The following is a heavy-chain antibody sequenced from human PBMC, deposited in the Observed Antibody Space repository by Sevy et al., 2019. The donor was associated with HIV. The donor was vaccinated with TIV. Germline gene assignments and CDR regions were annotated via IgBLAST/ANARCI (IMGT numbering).Heavy chain of an antibody. D-gene: IGHD5-18*01. Sequence: SETLSLTCTVSGDSVSSGSYFWSWIRQPPGKGLECIGYISYSGSTNYNPSLKSRVTISVDTSKKQFSLKLTSVTAADTAVYFCARGSRGYSYGWGQGTLVTVSS. V-gene: IGHV4-61*01. J-gene: IGHJ4*02. CDR1: GDSVSSGSYF. CDR2: ISYSGST. CDR3: ARGSRGYSYG.